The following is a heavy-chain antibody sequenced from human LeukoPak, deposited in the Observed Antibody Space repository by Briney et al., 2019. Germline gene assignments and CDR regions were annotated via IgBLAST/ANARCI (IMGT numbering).Heavy chain of an antibody. CDR2: VSDSGGNT. CDR3: AKDLSYCSGGTCYTSRYYGMDV. V-gene: IGHV3-23*01. J-gene: IGHJ6*02. D-gene: IGHD2-15*01. CDR1: GFTFSSYA. Sequence: PGGSLRLSCAASGFTFSSYAMSWVRQAPGKGLEWVSAVSDSGGNTYYADSVKGRFTISRDNSKNTLYLQMNSLRAEDTAVYYCAKDLSYCSGGTCYTSRYYGMDVWGQGTTVTVSS.